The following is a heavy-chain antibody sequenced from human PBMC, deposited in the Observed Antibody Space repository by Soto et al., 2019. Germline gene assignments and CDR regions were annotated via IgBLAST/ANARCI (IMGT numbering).Heavy chain of an antibody. CDR2: IIPIFGET. D-gene: IGHD3-22*01. V-gene: IGHV1-69*06. Sequence: SVKVSCKASGGTFSSYAISWVRQAPGQGLEWMGGIIPIFGETIYAQKFQGRVTMTEDTSTDTAYMELSSLRSEDTAVYYCATAPLLNLDYYDTNRWFDPRGQGTLVTVSS. J-gene: IGHJ5*02. CDR3: ATAPLLNLDYYDTNRWFDP. CDR1: GGTFSSYA.